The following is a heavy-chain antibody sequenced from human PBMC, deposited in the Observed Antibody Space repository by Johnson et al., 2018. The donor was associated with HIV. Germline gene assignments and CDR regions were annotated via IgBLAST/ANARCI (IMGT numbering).Heavy chain of an antibody. CDR3: AKDPSPWLLGNDAFDI. Sequence: VQLVESGGGLVQPGRSLRLSCAASRFTFDEYAMHWVRQAPGKGLEWVSGMSWSSGSIAYAASVRGRLTTSRDNAKNSLYLQMNSLRAEDTAVYYCAKDPSPWLLGNDAFDIWGQGTMVTVSS. D-gene: IGHD3-22*01. J-gene: IGHJ3*02. V-gene: IGHV3-9*01. CDR1: RFTFDEYA. CDR2: MSWSSGSI.